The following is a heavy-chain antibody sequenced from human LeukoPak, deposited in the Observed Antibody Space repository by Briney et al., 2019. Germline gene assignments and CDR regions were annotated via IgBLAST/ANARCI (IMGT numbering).Heavy chain of an antibody. CDR2: IWYNGSNK. J-gene: IGHJ6*02. Sequence: GGSLRLSCAASGFTFSSFGMHWVRQAPGKGLEWVADIWYNGSNKYYADSVKGRFTISRDNSKNTLYLQMNSLRAEDTAVYYCARDLGNWNSRYYYGMDVWGQGTTVTVSS. CDR1: GFTFSSFG. D-gene: IGHD1-7*01. CDR3: ARDLGNWNSRYYYGMDV. V-gene: IGHV3-33*01.